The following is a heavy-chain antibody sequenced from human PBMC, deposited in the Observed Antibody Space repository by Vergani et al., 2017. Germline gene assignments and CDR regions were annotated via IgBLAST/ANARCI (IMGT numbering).Heavy chain of an antibody. D-gene: IGHD3-16*01. J-gene: IGHJ2*01. V-gene: IGHV3-9*01. Sequence: VEAGGGLVQPGGSLRLSCTASGFTFQAFAFHWVRQVSGRGREWFSGIDRNYGVKNGNSFEGRFHSSRDNAKKAVFLQMNNLRHEDTALYFWVKDTDYDADGPFDLWGRGTLVTVSS. CDR1: GFTFQAFA. CDR3: VKDTDYDADGPFDL. CDR2: IDRNYGVK.